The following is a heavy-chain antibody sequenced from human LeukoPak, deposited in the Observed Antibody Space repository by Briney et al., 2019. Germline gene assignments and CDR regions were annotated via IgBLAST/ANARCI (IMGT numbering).Heavy chain of an antibody. V-gene: IGHV3-30*04. Sequence: GGSLRLSCAASAFTFSSYAMHWVRQAPGKGLEWVAVISYDGSNKYYADSVKGRFTISRDNSKNTLYLQMNSLRAEDTAVYFCASGKYRYGDNWFDPWGQGTLVTVSS. CDR1: AFTFSSYA. J-gene: IGHJ5*02. D-gene: IGHD5-18*01. CDR2: ISYDGSNK. CDR3: ASGKYRYGDNWFDP.